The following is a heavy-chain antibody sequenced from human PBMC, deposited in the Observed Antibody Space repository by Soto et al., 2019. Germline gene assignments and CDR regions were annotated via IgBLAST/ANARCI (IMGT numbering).Heavy chain of an antibody. CDR3: ALSSGYSYADY. J-gene: IGHJ4*02. Sequence: SGPTLVNPTQTLTLTCTCSGFSLSTSGVGVGWIRQPPRKALEWLALIYWDDDKRYSPSLKSRLTITKDTSKNQVVLIMTNMDPMDTATYYCALSSGYSYADYWGQGTLVTVSS. CDR2: IYWDDDK. CDR1: GFSLSTSGVG. D-gene: IGHD5-18*01. V-gene: IGHV2-5*02.